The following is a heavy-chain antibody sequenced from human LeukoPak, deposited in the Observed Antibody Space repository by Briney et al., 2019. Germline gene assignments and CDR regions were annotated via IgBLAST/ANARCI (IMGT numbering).Heavy chain of an antibody. D-gene: IGHD4-23*01. CDR1: GFTFSSYA. CDR3: AKAGGYGGNSWPDY. V-gene: IGHV3-23*01. J-gene: IGHJ4*02. Sequence: PGGSLRLSCAASGFTFSSYAMSWVRQPPGKGLEWVSAISGSGGSTYYADSVKGRFTISRDNSKNTLYLQMNSLRAEDTAVFYCAKAGGYGGNSWPDYWGQGTLVTVSS. CDR2: ISGSGGST.